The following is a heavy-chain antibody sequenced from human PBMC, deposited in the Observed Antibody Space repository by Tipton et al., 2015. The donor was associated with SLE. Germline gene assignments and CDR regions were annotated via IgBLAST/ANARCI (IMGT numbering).Heavy chain of an antibody. Sequence: TLSLTCTVSGGSIRSSRHFWGWIRQHPGKGLEWIGYIYYSGSTYYNPSLKSRVTISVDTSKNQFSLKLSSVTAADTAVYYCAREGCSSTSCYGYYYMDVWGKGTTVTVSS. CDR3: AREGCSSTSCYGYYYMDV. CDR1: GGSIRSSRHF. J-gene: IGHJ6*03. V-gene: IGHV4-31*03. CDR2: IYYSGST. D-gene: IGHD2-2*01.